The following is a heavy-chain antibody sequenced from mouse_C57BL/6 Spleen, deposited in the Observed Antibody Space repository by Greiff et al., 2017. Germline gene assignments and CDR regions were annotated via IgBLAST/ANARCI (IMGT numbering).Heavy chain of an antibody. CDR1: GYAFSSYW. CDR3: AREGLYDHGSLYAMDY. J-gene: IGHJ4*01. D-gene: IGHD2-3*01. Sequence: VQLQQSGAELVKPGASVKISCKASGYAFSSYWMNWVKQRPGKGLEWIGQIYPGDGDTNYNGKFKGKATLTADKSSSTAYMQLSSLTSEDSAVYFCAREGLYDHGSLYAMDYWGQGTSVTVSS. V-gene: IGHV1-80*01. CDR2: IYPGDGDT.